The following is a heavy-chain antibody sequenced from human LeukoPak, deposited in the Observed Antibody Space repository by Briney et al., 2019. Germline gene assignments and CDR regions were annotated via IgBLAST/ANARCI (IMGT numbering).Heavy chain of an antibody. CDR2: IRYDGSNK. CDR1: GFTFSSYG. V-gene: IGHV3-30*02. D-gene: IGHD4-17*01. Sequence: GGSLRLSCAASGFTFSSYGMHWVRQAPGKGLEWVAFIRYDGSNKYYADSVKGRFTISRDNSKNTLYLQMNSLRAEDTAVYYCAKASTVTTAGGDYWGQGTLVTVSS. CDR3: AKASTVTTAGGDY. J-gene: IGHJ4*02.